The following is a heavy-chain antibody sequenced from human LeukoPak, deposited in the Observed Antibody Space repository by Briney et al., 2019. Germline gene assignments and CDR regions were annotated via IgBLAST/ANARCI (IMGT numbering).Heavy chain of an antibody. Sequence: GGSLRLSCAASGFPFSSYWMSWVRQAPGKGLEWVANIKQDGSEKYYVDSVKGRFTISRDNAKNSLYLQMNSLRAEDTAVYHCARRDGSGSVDYWGQGTLVTVSS. CDR2: IKQDGSEK. V-gene: IGHV3-7*01. CDR1: GFPFSSYW. J-gene: IGHJ4*02. CDR3: ARRDGSGSVDY. D-gene: IGHD3-10*01.